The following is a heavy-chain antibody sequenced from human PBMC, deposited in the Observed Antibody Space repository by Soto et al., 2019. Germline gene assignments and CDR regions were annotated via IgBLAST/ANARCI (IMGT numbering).Heavy chain of an antibody. CDR2: MYAGGDT. CDR3: VSRIPGWVFDY. V-gene: IGHV3-53*01. J-gene: IGHJ4*01. D-gene: IGHD3-9*01. CDR1: GLSVSDNY. Sequence: EVQLVESGGALIQPGGSLRLSCGASGLSVSDNYMGWVRQAPGRGLEWVSVMYAGGDTHYADSVTGRFTISRDKSENTLYLQMNSLRDEDTGVYFCVSRIPGWVFDYWGLGTLVTVSS.